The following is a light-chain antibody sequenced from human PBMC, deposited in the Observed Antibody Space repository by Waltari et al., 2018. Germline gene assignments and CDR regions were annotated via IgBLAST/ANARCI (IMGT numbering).Light chain of an antibody. J-gene: IGLJ3*02. V-gene: IGLV2-14*02. CDR2: EVS. CDR3: AGWDDSLNGV. Sequence: QSALAQPASVSGSPGQPITISCSGTSSAVGAYNLAPWYPHHHGKAPKLTIFEVSARPSGISHRFSGSKSGTSASLAITDLQSEDEADYYCAGWDDSLNGVFGGGTKLTVL. CDR1: SSAVGAYNL.